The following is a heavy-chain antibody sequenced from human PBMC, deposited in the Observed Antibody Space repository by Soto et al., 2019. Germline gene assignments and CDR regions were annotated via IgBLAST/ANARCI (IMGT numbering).Heavy chain of an antibody. CDR2: LVVGTGNT. CDR1: GFTFRSSA. V-gene: IGHV1-58*01. D-gene: IGHD2-15*01. CDR3: ATGAYCSGGSCSDYYYYYYGMDL. J-gene: IGHJ6*02. Sequence: SVQVSCKTSGFTFRSSAVQWVRQARGQRLEWIGWLVVGTGNTNYAQKFQQRVTISSDRSSNTVSMELSSLTSEDTAVYYCATGAYCSGGSCSDYYYYYYGMDLWRQGTTVTVSS.